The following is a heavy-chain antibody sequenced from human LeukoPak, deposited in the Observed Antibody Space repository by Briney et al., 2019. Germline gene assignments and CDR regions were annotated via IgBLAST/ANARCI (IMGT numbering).Heavy chain of an antibody. CDR1: GGTFSSYA. V-gene: IGHV1-69*13. CDR3: ARDRGSGTLGGFDY. D-gene: IGHD1-26*01. CDR2: IIPIFGTA. Sequence: SVKVSCKASGGTFSSYAISWVRQAPGQGLEWMGGIIPIFGTANYAQKFQGRVTITADESTSTAYMELSSLRSEDTAVYYCARDRGSGTLGGFDYWGQGTLVTVSS. J-gene: IGHJ4*02.